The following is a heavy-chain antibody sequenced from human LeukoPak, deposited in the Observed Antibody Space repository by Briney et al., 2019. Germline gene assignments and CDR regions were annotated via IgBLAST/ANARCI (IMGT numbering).Heavy chain of an antibody. CDR3: AKSYYSILTGYYHYFDY. V-gene: IGHV4-59*01. CDR1: GGSISSYY. J-gene: IGHJ4*02. CDR2: IYYSGST. Sequence: SETLSLTCTVSGGSISSYYWSWIRQPPGKGLEWIGYIYYSGSTHYNPSLKSRVTISVDTSKNQFSLKLNSVTAADTAVYFCAKSYYSILTGYYHYFDYWGQGTLVTVSS. D-gene: IGHD3-9*01.